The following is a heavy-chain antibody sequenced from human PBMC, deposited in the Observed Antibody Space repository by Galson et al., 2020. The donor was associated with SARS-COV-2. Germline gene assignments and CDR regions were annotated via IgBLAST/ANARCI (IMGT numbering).Heavy chain of an antibody. CDR2: VYHTGSS. J-gene: IGHJ3*01. Sequence: ASETLSLTCTVSGASIDSSDHYWAWFRQSPEKGLEWVSTVYHTGSSDYSPSLKSRVTTSIDTSKDQFSLNLTSVTAADTAVYFCARRRLASYGSRGRVVAHGFDLWGQGTLVTVSS. CDR3: ARRRLASYGSRGRVVAHGFDL. V-gene: IGHV4-39*01. D-gene: IGHD6-19*01. CDR1: GASIDSSDHY.